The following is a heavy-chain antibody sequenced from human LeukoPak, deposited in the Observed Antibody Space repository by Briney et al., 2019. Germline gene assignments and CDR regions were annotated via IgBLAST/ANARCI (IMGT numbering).Heavy chain of an antibody. Sequence: SETLSLTCTVSGGSISRYYWSWIRLPPGKGLEWIAYIYFTGRTQYNPSLKSRVTISEDTSKNQFSLRLSSVTPADTAVYYCARGGYDSDFDYWGQGTQVTVSS. J-gene: IGHJ4*02. D-gene: IGHD3-3*01. CDR1: GGSISRYY. V-gene: IGHV4-59*01. CDR3: ARGGYDSDFDY. CDR2: IYFTGRT.